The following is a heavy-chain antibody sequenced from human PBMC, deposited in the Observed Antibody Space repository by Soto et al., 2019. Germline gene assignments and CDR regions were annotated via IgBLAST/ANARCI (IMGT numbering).Heavy chain of an antibody. J-gene: IGHJ4*01. CDR1: GFTFGIYG. V-gene: IGHV3-23*01. D-gene: IGHD3-10*01. CDR3: AKETGSRGPFDS. CDR2: ISDSGANT. Sequence: GGSLILSCAASGFTFGIYGMNWVRQAPGKRLEWVSAISDSGANTYYTDSVRGRFTISRDNSKKTLYLQMNSLRAEDTAVYFCAKETGSRGPFDSWGHGTLVTVSS.